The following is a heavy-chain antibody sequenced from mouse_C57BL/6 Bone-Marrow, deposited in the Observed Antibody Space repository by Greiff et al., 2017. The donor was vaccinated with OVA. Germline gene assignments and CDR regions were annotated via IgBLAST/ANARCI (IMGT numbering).Heavy chain of an antibody. CDR1: GYTFTSYW. J-gene: IGHJ2*01. CDR2: IHPSDSDT. D-gene: IGHD1-3*01. V-gene: IGHV1-74*01. Sequence: VQLQESGAELVKPGASVKMSCKASGYTFTSYWMHWVKQRPGQGLEWIGRIHPSDSDTNYNQKFKGKATLTVDKSSSTAYMQLSSLTSEDSAVYYCAIPGLKGPYCLDYWGQGTTLTVSS. CDR3: AIPGLKGPYCLDY.